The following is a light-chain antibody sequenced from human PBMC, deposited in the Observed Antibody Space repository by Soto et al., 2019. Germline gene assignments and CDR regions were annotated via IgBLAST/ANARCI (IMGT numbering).Light chain of an antibody. CDR2: EVS. CDR3: SSYAGSNNFV. V-gene: IGLV2-8*01. CDR1: SSVVGGYNY. J-gene: IGLJ1*01. Sequence: QSALTQPPSASGPPGQSVTISCTGTSSVVGGYNYVSWYQQHPGKAPKLMIYEVSKRPSGVPDRFSGSKSGNTASLTVSGLQAEDEADYYCSSYAGSNNFVFGTGTKVTVL.